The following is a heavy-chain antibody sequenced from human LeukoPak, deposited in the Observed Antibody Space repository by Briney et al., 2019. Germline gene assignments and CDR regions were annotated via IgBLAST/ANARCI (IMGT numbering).Heavy chain of an antibody. CDR3: ARDPNWGSGY. J-gene: IGHJ4*02. CDR1: EFTFGDYA. D-gene: IGHD7-27*01. CDR2: IRYDGNNK. Sequence: GGSLRLSCAASEFTFGDYAMHWVRQAPGKGLEWVAFIRYDGNNKYYADSVKGRFTVSRDNSKNTLYLLMNSLRAEDTARYYCARDPNWGSGYWGQGTLVTVSS. V-gene: IGHV3-30*02.